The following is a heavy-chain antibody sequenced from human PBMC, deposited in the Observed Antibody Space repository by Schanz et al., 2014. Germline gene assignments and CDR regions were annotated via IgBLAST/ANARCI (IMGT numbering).Heavy chain of an antibody. CDR2: INYSGSA. Sequence: VQLQQWGAGRLRPAETLSLTCAVYGGSVSGYFWTWIRQSPRKGLEWIGEINYSGSAHYNPSLTSRLTISMDASKSQLSLKMKSVSAADTAVYYCARGGRYCSGGGCHYPYNYYGMDVWGQGTTVTVS. CDR1: GGSVSGYF. D-gene: IGHD2-15*01. CDR3: ARGGRYCSGGGCHYPYNYYGMDV. V-gene: IGHV4-34*01. J-gene: IGHJ6*02.